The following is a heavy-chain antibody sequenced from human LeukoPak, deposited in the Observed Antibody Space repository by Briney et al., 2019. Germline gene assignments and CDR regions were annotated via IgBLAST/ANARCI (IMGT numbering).Heavy chain of an antibody. V-gene: IGHV3-48*03. CDR1: GFSFSSYN. CDR2: ISSSGSTI. D-gene: IGHD3-10*02. J-gene: IGHJ6*04. Sequence: GGSLRLSCAASGFSFSSYNMNWVRQAPGKGLEWVSYISSSGSTIYYADSVKGRFTISRDNAKNSLYLQMNSLRAEDTAVYYCAELGITMIGGVWGKGTTVTISS. CDR3: AELGITMIGGV.